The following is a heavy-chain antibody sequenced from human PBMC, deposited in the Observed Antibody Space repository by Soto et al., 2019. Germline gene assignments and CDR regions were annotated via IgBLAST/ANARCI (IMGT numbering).Heavy chain of an antibody. J-gene: IGHJ6*02. Sequence: QVQLVQSGAEVKKPGASVKVSCKASGYTLTSYDINWVRQATGQGLEWMGWMNPNSGNTGYAQKFQGRVTMTRNTSISTAYMKLSSPRSEDTAVYYCARRGYSSSWYYYYYYGMDVWGQGTTVTVSS. CDR2: MNPNSGNT. D-gene: IGHD6-13*01. V-gene: IGHV1-8*01. CDR3: ARRGYSSSWYYYYYYGMDV. CDR1: GYTLTSYD.